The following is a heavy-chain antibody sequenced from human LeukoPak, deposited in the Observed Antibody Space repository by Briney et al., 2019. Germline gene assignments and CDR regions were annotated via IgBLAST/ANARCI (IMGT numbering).Heavy chain of an antibody. D-gene: IGHD4-23*01. J-gene: IGHJ5*02. CDR1: GYSFTSYW. CDR2: IYPGDPDT. CDR3: ARHVDYGGNSGSGWFDP. Sequence: GESLKISCKGSGYSFTSYWIDWVRQMPGKGLEWMGIIYPGDPDTRYSPSFQGQVTISADKSINTAYLQWSSLKASDTAMYYCARHVDYGGNSGSGWFDPWGQGTLVTVSS. V-gene: IGHV5-51*01.